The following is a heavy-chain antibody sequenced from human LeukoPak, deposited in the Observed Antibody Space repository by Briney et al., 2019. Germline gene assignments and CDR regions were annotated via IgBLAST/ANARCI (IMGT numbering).Heavy chain of an antibody. CDR1: GGSISSYY. V-gene: IGHV4-4*07. CDR2: IYSSGST. Sequence: SETLSHTCTVSGGSISSYYWSWIRQPAGKGLEWIGRIYSSGSTNYNPSLKSRVTMSVDTSNNQFSLKLNSVTAADTAVYYCARDPYCSGGSCYLNWFDPWGQGTLVTVSS. J-gene: IGHJ5*02. D-gene: IGHD2-15*01. CDR3: ARDPYCSGGSCYLNWFDP.